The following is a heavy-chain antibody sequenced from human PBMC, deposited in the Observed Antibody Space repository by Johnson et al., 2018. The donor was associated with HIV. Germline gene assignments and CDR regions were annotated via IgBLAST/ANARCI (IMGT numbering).Heavy chain of an antibody. J-gene: IGHJ3*02. CDR3: AKDIGAGAAPMYAFDI. Sequence: VQLVESGGGVVRPGGSLRLSCAASGFTFDDYGMSWVRQAPGKGLEWVSGINWNGGSIGYADSVKGRFTISRDNAKNSLYLQMNSLRAEDTALYYCAKDIGAGAAPMYAFDIWGHGTKVTVSS. CDR1: GFTFDDYG. V-gene: IGHV3-20*04. D-gene: IGHD5-12*01. CDR2: INWNGGSI.